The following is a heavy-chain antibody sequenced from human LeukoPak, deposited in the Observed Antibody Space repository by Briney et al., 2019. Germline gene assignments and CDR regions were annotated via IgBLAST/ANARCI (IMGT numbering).Heavy chain of an antibody. CDR2: ISSSGNT. CDR1: GFTFSRSA. V-gene: IGHV3-23*01. Sequence: GGSLRLSCAASGFTFSRSAMTWVRQTPGKGLDWVSSISSSGNTYYADSVKGRFTISRDNSKNMLYLRMNSLRAEDTAVYYCVKGRISEDGLDFWGQGTLVTASS. D-gene: IGHD6-13*01. J-gene: IGHJ4*02. CDR3: VKGRISEDGLDF.